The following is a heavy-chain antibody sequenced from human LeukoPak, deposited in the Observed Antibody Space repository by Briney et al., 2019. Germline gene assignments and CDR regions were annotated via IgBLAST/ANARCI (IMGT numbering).Heavy chain of an antibody. CDR1: GGSISSGSYY. J-gene: IGHJ4*02. D-gene: IGHD1-26*01. CDR3: ATQGATDREVEY. Sequence: SETLSLTCTVSGGSISSGSYYWGWIRQPPGKGLEWIGNIYYSGSTHYNPSLESRVTISVDTSKNQFSLKLSSVTAADTAVYYCATQGATDREVEYWGQGNLVTVSS. V-gene: IGHV4-39*01. CDR2: IYYSGST.